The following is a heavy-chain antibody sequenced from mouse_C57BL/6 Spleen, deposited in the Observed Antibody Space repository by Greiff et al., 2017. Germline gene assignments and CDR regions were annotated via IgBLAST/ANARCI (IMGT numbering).Heavy chain of an antibody. CDR3: AYELTVPFAY. Sequence: EVKLMESGGGLVQPGRSLRLSCETSGFTFSDFYMEWVRQAPGKGLEWVAASRNKANDYTTEYSATVKGRFTVSRATSQRILYLLMNALRAVDTAIYYCAYELTVPFAYWCQGTLCTGSA. CDR2: SRNKANDYTT. D-gene: IGHD4-1*01. CDR1: GFTFSDFY. V-gene: IGHV7-1*01. J-gene: IGHJ3*01.